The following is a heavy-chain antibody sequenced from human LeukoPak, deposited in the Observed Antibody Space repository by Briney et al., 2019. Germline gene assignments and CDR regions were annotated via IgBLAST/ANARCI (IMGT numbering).Heavy chain of an antibody. CDR1: GYTFTSYG. CDR3: ARAEDSSGTHYYYYGMDV. V-gene: IGHV1-18*01. Sequence: ASVKVSCKASGYTFTSYGISWVRQAPGQGLEWMGWISTYNGNTNYAQKLQGRVTMTTGTSTSTAYMELRSLRSDDTAVYYCARAEDSSGTHYYYYGMDVWGQGTTVTVSS. D-gene: IGHD3-22*01. J-gene: IGHJ6*02. CDR2: ISTYNGNT.